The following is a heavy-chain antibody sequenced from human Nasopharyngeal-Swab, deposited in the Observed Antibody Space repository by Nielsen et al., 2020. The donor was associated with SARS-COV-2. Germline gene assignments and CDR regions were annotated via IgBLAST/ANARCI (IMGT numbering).Heavy chain of an antibody. D-gene: IGHD1-26*01. CDR3: AKRRVGAAFDY. CDR1: GFTFSSYA. J-gene: IGHJ4*02. V-gene: IGHV3-30-3*02. Sequence: GSLRLSCAASGFTFSSYAMHWVRQAPGKGLEWVAVISYDGSNKYYADSVKGRFTISRDNSKNTLYLQMNSLRAEDTAVYYCAKRRVGAAFDYWGQGTLVTVSS. CDR2: ISYDGSNK.